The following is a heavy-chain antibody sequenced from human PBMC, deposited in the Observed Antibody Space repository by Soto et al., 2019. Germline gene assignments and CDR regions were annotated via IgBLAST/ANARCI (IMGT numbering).Heavy chain of an antibody. Sequence: AGGSLRLSCAASGFTFSSYSMNWVRQAPGKGLEWVSSISSSSSYIYYADSVKGRFTISRDNAKNSLYLQMNSLRAEDTAVYYCARAELRFLEWKPALIDYWGQGTLVTVSS. D-gene: IGHD3-3*01. J-gene: IGHJ4*02. V-gene: IGHV3-21*01. CDR2: ISSSSSYI. CDR3: ARAELRFLEWKPALIDY. CDR1: GFTFSSYS.